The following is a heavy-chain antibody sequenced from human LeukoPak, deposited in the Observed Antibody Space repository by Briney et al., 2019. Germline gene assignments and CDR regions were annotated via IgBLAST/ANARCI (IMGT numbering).Heavy chain of an antibody. CDR1: GFTFSSYS. J-gene: IGHJ3*02. Sequence: GGSLRLSCAASGFTFSSYSMKWVRQAPGKGLEWVSSISSSSSYIYYADSVKGRFTISRDNAKNSLYLQMNSLRAEDTAVYYCARVTIRYSSSWPDAFDILGQGTMVTVSS. D-gene: IGHD6-13*01. V-gene: IGHV3-21*01. CDR3: ARVTIRYSSSWPDAFDI. CDR2: ISSSSSYI.